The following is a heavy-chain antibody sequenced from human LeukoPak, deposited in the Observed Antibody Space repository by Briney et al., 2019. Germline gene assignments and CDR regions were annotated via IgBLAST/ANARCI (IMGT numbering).Heavy chain of an antibody. CDR1: GYTFTSYD. CDR2: MNPNSGNT. D-gene: IGHD7-27*01. J-gene: IGHJ6*03. CDR3: ARGIYWGTASYYYMDV. Sequence: GASVKVSCKASGYTFTSYDINWVRQATGQGLEWMGWMNPNSGNTGYAQKFQGRVTITRNTSISTAYMELSSLRSEDTAVYYCARGIYWGTASYYYMDVWGKGTTVTVSS. V-gene: IGHV1-8*03.